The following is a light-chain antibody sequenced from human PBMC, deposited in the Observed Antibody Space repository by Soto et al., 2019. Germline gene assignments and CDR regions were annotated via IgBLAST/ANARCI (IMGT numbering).Light chain of an antibody. CDR3: QQYNNWPPRAWT. CDR1: QSVSSN. CDR2: GAS. J-gene: IGKJ1*01. V-gene: IGKV3-15*01. Sequence: EIVMTQSPATLSVSPGERATLSCRASQSVSSNLAWYQQKPGQAPRLLIYGASTRATGIPARFSGSGSGTEFTLNISSLQSEDFSVYYCQQYNNWPPRAWTFGQGTNVEI.